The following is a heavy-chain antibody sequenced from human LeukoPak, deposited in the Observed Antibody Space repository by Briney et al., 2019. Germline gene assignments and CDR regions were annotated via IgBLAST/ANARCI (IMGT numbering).Heavy chain of an antibody. D-gene: IGHD3-22*01. V-gene: IGHV4-38-2*02. CDR3: ARDIPYYYDSSGYFDY. CDR1: GYSISSGYY. Sequence: PSETLSLTCAVSGYSISSGYYWGWIRQPPGKGLEWIGSIYHSGSTYYNPSLKSRVTISVDTSKNRFSLKLSSVTAADTAVYYCARDIPYYYDSSGYFDYWGQGTLVTVSS. J-gene: IGHJ4*02. CDR2: IYHSGST.